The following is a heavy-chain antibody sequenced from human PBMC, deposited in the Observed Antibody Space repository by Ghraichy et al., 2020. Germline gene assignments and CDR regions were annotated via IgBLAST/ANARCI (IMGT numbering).Heavy chain of an antibody. J-gene: IGHJ4*02. D-gene: IGHD1-26*01. Sequence: GESLNISCAASGFTFSSYAMSWVRQAPGKGLEWVSSISGSGGSTYYADSVKGRFTISRDNSKNTLYLQMNSLRAEDTAVYYCAKVPTKAFSGSRTPYYFDYWGQGTLVTVSS. CDR1: GFTFSSYA. V-gene: IGHV3-23*01. CDR3: AKVPTKAFSGSRTPYYFDY. CDR2: ISGSGGST.